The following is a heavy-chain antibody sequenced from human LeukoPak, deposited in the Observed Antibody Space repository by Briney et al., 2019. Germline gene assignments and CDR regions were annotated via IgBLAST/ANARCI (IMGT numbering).Heavy chain of an antibody. J-gene: IGHJ6*03. V-gene: IGHV4-31*11. CDR2: IYYSGST. CDR3: ARGKMYSSSAASNRDYYYYMDV. CDR1: GGSFSGYY. Sequence: SETLSLTCAVYGGSFSGYYWSWIRQHPGKGLEWIGYIYYSGSTYYNPSLKSRVTISVDTSKNQFSLKLSSVTAADTAVYYCARGKMYSSSAASNRDYYYYMDVWGKGTTVTVSS. D-gene: IGHD6-6*01.